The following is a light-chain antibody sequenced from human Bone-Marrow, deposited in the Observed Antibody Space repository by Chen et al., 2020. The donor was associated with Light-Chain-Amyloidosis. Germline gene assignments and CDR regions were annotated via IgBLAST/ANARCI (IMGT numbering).Light chain of an antibody. V-gene: IGLV3-21*02. CDR1: NIGSTS. CDR3: QGWDRSSDRPV. Sequence: SYVMTQPSSVSVAPGQTATIACGGNNIGSTSVHWYQQTPGQAPLLVVYDDSDRPSGIPERLSGSNSGNTATLTSSRVEAGEEADYYCQGWDRSSDRPVFGGGTKLTVL. CDR2: DDS. J-gene: IGLJ3*02.